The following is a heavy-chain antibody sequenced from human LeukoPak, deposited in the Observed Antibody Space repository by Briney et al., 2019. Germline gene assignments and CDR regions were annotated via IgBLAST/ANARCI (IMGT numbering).Heavy chain of an antibody. V-gene: IGHV1-18*01. Sequence: ASVKVSCKASGYTFTSYDISWVRQAPGQGLEWMGWISAYNGNTNYAQKLQGRVTMTTDTSTSTAYMELRSLRSDDTAVYYCARDGEILRFLEWFFDYWGQGTLVTVSS. J-gene: IGHJ4*02. CDR2: ISAYNGNT. CDR3: ARDGEILRFLEWFFDY. CDR1: GYTFTSYD. D-gene: IGHD3-3*01.